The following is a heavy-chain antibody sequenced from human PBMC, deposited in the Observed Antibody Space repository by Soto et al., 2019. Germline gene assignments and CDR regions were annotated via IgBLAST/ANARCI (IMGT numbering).Heavy chain of an antibody. CDR3: ARTYSSAVFDY. D-gene: IGHD6-25*01. J-gene: IGHJ4*02. CDR2: IYYSGST. V-gene: IGHV4-59*01. Sequence: SETLSLTCTVSGCSISSYYWSWIRQPPGKGLEWIGYIYYSGSTNYNPSLKSRVTISVDTSKNQFSLKLSSVTAADTAVYYCARTYSSAVFDYWGQGTLVTVS. CDR1: GCSISSYY.